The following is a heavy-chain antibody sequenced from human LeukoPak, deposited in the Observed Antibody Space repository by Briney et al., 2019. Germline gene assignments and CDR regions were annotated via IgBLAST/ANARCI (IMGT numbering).Heavy chain of an antibody. CDR1: GGSFSGYY. CDR3: ARAGDRSGYSDY. J-gene: IGHJ4*02. CDR2: INHSGTT. V-gene: IGHV4-34*01. Sequence: SETLSLTCAAHGGSFSGYYWSWIRQPPGKGLEWIGEINHSGTTNYNPSLKSRVTISVDTSKNQFSLKLTSVTAADTAVYYCARAGDRSGYSDYWGQGTLVTVSS. D-gene: IGHD3-22*01.